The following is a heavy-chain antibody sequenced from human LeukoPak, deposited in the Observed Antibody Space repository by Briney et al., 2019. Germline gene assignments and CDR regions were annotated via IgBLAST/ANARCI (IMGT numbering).Heavy chain of an antibody. CDR1: GGTFSSYA. CDR2: IIPIFGTA. CDR3: ARPNGSGSYLKSYYYYMDV. J-gene: IGHJ6*03. Sequence: ASVKVSCKASGGTFSSYAISWVRQAPGQGLEWMGGIIPIFGTANYAQKFQGRVTITADESTSTAYMELSSLRSEDTAVYYCARPNGSGSYLKSYYYYMDVWGKGTTVTVS. V-gene: IGHV1-69*13. D-gene: IGHD3-10*01.